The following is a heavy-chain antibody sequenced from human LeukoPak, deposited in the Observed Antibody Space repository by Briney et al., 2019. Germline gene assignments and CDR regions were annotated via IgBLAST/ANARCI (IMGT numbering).Heavy chain of an antibody. CDR1: GFTFDDFA. J-gene: IGHJ6*02. V-gene: IGHV3-43*02. CDR2: IRGDGGNT. D-gene: IGHD6-13*01. CDR3: AKDRYSSSRYYYYYYGMDV. Sequence: GGSLRLSCAASGFTFDDFAMHWVRQVPGKGLEWVSLIRGDGGNTYYADSVKGRFTISRDNSKKSLFLQMDSLRVEDTALYYCAKDRYSSSRYYYYYYGMDVWGQGTMVTVSS.